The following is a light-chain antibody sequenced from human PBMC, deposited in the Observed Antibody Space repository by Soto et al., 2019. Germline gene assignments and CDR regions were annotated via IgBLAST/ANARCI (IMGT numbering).Light chain of an antibody. CDR2: KAS. Sequence: DIQMTQSPSTLSASVGDRVTIACRASQSLSNWLVWYQQKPGKAPKLLIYKASSLECGVPSRFSGSGFGTEFTLTISSLQPDDFGAYFCQQYNSFSPYAFGQGTKLEIK. V-gene: IGKV1-5*03. CDR3: QQYNSFSPYA. CDR1: QSLSNW. J-gene: IGKJ2*01.